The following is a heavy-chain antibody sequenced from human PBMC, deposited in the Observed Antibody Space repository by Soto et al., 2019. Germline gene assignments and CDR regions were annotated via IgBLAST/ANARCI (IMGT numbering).Heavy chain of an antibody. CDR1: GRTFSSYS. J-gene: IGHJ6*02. V-gene: IGHV1-69*02. CDR2: ITPVLGIA. CDR3: ARGGAVAGDPNLQRYYYGMDV. Sequence: QVQLVQSGAEVKKPGSSVKVSCEASGRTFSSYSIIWVRQAPGQGLEWMGSITPVLGIANYAQKFQGRVTITADKSTSTAYMDLSSLTFEDTAVYYCARGGAVAGDPNLQRYYYGMDVWGQGTTVTVSS. D-gene: IGHD6-19*01.